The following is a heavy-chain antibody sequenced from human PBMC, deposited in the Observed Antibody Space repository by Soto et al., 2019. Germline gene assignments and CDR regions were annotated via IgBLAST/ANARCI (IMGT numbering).Heavy chain of an antibody. V-gene: IGHV4-34*01. CDR3: ARRGYLARTNWSDP. Sequence: SETLSLTCAVYGGSFSGYYWSWIRQPPGKGLEWIGEINHSGSTNYNPSLKSRVTISVDTSKNQFSLKLSSVTAADTAVYYCARRGYLARTNWSDPWGQGTLVTVSS. D-gene: IGHD5-12*01. CDR2: INHSGST. J-gene: IGHJ5*02. CDR1: GGSFSGYY.